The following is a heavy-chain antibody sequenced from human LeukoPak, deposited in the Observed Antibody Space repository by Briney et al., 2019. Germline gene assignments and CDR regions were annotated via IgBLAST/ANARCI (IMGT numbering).Heavy chain of an antibody. Sequence: SETLSLTCTVSGGSISSYYWSWIRQPPGKGLEWIGYIYYSGSTNYNPSLKSRVTISVDTSKNQLSLKLSSGTAADTAVDYCAREYYDILTGYCLPYFDYWGQGTLVTVSS. CDR1: GGSISSYY. J-gene: IGHJ4*02. CDR3: AREYYDILTGYCLPYFDY. D-gene: IGHD3-9*01. V-gene: IGHV4-59*01. CDR2: IYYSGST.